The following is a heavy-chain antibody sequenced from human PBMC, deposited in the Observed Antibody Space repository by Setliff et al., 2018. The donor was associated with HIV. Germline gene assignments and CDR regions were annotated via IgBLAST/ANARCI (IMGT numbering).Heavy chain of an antibody. CDR3: AREARYQDRYYYYMDV. J-gene: IGHJ6*03. CDR2: INPSGGST. V-gene: IGHV1-46*03. D-gene: IGHD1-20*01. CDR1: GYTFTSYY. Sequence: GASVKVSCKASGYTFTSYYLHWVRQAPGQGLEWMGIINPSGGSTTYAQKSQGRVTMTRDTSASTVYMELSSLRSEDTAVYYCAREARYQDRYYYYMDVWGKGTTVTVSS.